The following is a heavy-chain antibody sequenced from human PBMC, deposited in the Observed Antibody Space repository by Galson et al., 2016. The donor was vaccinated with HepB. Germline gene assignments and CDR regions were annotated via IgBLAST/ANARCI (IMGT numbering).Heavy chain of an antibody. V-gene: IGHV3-20*04. CDR2: SDWNGGSA. Sequence: SLRLSCAASGFTFDDYGMTWVRQVPGKGLEWVSGSDWNGGSADSADSVKGRFTIYRDNAKNALYLHMNSLRANDTALYYCARTLGSIGNYYGMDFRGQGTPVTVSS. J-gene: IGHJ6*02. D-gene: IGHD3-22*01. CDR1: GFTFDDYG. CDR3: ARTLGSIGNYYGMDF.